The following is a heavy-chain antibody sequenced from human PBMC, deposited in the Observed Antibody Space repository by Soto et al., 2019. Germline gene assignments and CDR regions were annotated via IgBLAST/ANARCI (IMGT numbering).Heavy chain of an antibody. CDR2: ILYDGKKN. J-gene: IGHJ6*02. Sequence: QVQLVESGGGVVQPGRSLRLSCAASGFTFSSYGMHWVRQAPGKGLEWVALILYDGKKNYYADSVKGRFTISRDNSKNTLYLQMNSVRAEDTAVYYCAKDEVLVEVVARDYYGMDVWGQGTTVTVSS. D-gene: IGHD2-15*01. CDR1: GFTFSSYG. CDR3: AKDEVLVEVVARDYYGMDV. V-gene: IGHV3-30*18.